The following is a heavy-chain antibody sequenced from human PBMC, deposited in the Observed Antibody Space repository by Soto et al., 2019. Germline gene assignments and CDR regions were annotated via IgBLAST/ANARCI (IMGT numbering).Heavy chain of an antibody. Sequence: EVLLVESGGGLVKPGGSLRLSCAGSGFTFSSYMMNWVRQAPGKGLEWVASISTGSSYIYYADALKGRFTISRDDAKSSVYLQMNSLRDDDTGVYYCVRDSLMRTSWGQGTRVTVSS. V-gene: IGHV3-21*02. CDR2: ISTGSSYI. CDR3: VRDSLMRTS. D-gene: IGHD2-8*01. CDR1: GFTFSSYM. J-gene: IGHJ5*02.